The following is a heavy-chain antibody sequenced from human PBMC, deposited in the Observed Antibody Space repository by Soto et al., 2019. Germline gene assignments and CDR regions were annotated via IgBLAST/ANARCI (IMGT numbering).Heavy chain of an antibody. CDR1: GFTFSSYA. CDR3: AKDGAFWGSLPPEYYFDY. J-gene: IGHJ4*02. CDR2: ISGSGGST. V-gene: IGHV3-23*01. Sequence: EVQLLESGGGLVQPGGSLRLSCAASGFTFSSYAMSWVRQAPGKGLEWVSAISGSGGSTYYADSVKGRFTISRDNSKNSLYLQMNSLRGEDTAVYSCAKDGAFWGSLPPEYYFDYWGQGTLVTVSS. D-gene: IGHD3-16*01.